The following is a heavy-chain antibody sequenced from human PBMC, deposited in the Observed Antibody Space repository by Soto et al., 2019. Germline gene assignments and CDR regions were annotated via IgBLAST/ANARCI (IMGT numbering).Heavy chain of an antibody. Sequence: GGSLRLSCAASGFTFSSYEMNWVRQAPGKGLEWVSYISSSGSTIYYADSVKGRFTISRDNAKNSLYLQMNSLRAEDTAVYYCARGHYDTLTGSIPGCFDYWGQGILVTVSS. J-gene: IGHJ4*03. V-gene: IGHV3-48*03. CDR2: ISSSGSTI. CDR1: GFTFSSYE. D-gene: IGHD3-9*01. CDR3: ARGHYDTLTGSIPGCFDY.